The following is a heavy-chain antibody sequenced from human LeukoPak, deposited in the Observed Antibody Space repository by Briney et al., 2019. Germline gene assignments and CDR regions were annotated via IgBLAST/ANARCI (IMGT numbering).Heavy chain of an antibody. D-gene: IGHD4-17*01. V-gene: IGHV3-11*01. Sequence: KPGGSLRLSCTASGFTFSDHYMSWFRLSPGKGLEWISYITSSGTTIDYADSVKGRFTISRDNDQSSLYLQMNSLRPEDTAMYYCARDPDYGDPYWGQGTLVTVSS. CDR3: ARDPDYGDPY. CDR2: ITSSGTTI. J-gene: IGHJ4*02. CDR1: GFTFSDHY.